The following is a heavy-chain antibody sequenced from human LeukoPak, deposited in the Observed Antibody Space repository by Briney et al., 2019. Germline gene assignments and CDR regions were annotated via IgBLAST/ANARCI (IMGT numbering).Heavy chain of an antibody. CDR1: GFTFSSYS. V-gene: IGHV3-21*01. CDR3: ARTRHEGKPSSTSFVWFGDDAFDI. CDR2: ISSSSSCI. Sequence: GGSLRLSCAASGFTFSSYSMNWVRQAPGKGLEWVSSISSSSSCIYYADSVKGRFTISRDNAKNSLYLQMNSLRAEDTAVYYCARTRHEGKPSSTSFVWFGDDAFDIWGQGTMVTVSS. D-gene: IGHD2-2*01. J-gene: IGHJ3*02.